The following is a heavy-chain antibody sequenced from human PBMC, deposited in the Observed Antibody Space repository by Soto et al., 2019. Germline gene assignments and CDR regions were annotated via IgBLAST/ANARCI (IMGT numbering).Heavy chain of an antibody. V-gene: IGHV4-30-4*07. CDR3: GLKEGYYASGSYFGLAH. CDR2: IYYSGST. J-gene: IGHJ4*02. CDR1: GGSISSGGYS. D-gene: IGHD3-10*01. Sequence: PSETLSLTCAVSGGSISSGGYSWSWLRQPPGKGLEWIGYIYYSGSTNYNPSLKSRVTITRDMSTSTAYMELSSLRSEDTAVYYCGLKEGYYASGSYFGLAHWGQGTLVTVSS.